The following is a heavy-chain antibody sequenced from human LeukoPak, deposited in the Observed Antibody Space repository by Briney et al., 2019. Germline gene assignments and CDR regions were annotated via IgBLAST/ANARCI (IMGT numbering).Heavy chain of an antibody. CDR3: ARQHSSGWPRYYYYGMDV. Sequence: SSETLSLTCTVSGGSISSSSYYWGWIRQPPGKGLEWIGSIYYSGSTYYNPSLKSRVTISVDTSKNQFSLKLCSVTAADTAVYYCARQHSSGWPRYYYYGMDVWGQGTTVTVSS. CDR2: IYYSGST. V-gene: IGHV4-39*01. CDR1: GGSISSSSYY. J-gene: IGHJ6*02. D-gene: IGHD6-19*01.